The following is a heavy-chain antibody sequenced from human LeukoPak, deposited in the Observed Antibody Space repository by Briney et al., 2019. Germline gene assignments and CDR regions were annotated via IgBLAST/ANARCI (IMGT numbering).Heavy chain of an antibody. Sequence: PGGSLRLSCAASGFTFSTYGMHWVRQAPGKGLEWVAVISYDGSNKYYADSVKGRFTISRDNSKNTLYLQMNSLRAEDTAVYYCAREPNYSYYYMDVWGKGTTVTVSS. CDR2: ISYDGSNK. CDR1: GFTFSTYG. V-gene: IGHV3-30*03. CDR3: AREPNYSYYYMDV. J-gene: IGHJ6*03.